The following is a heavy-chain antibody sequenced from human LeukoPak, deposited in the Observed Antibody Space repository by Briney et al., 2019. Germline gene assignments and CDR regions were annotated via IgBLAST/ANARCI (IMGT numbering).Heavy chain of an antibody. Sequence: SETLSLTCTVSGGSISSSSYYWGWIRQPPGKGLEWIGRIYYSGSTYYNPSLKSRVIISVDTPKNQFSLKLSSVTAADTAVNYCARRAIVVVPAAEFDYWGQGTLVTVSS. CDR2: IYYSGST. V-gene: IGHV4-39*01. J-gene: IGHJ4*02. CDR3: ARRAIVVVPAAEFDY. D-gene: IGHD2-2*01. CDR1: GGSISSSSYY.